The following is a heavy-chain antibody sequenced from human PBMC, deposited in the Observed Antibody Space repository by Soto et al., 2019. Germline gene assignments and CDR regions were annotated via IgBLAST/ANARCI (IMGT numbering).Heavy chain of an antibody. D-gene: IGHD3-10*01. V-gene: IGHV4-38-2*01. Sequence: SETLSLTCAVSGGSISSGYYWGWVRQPPGKGLEWIGSIYHTGSTYYSPSLKSRVTISLDTSKNQFSLKLSSVTAADTAVYYCATGDYWGQGTLVTVSS. CDR3: ATGDY. CDR1: GGSISSGYY. CDR2: IYHTGST. J-gene: IGHJ4*02.